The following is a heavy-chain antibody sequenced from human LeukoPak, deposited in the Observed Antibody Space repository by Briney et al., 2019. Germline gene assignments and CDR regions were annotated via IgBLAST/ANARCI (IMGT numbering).Heavy chain of an antibody. D-gene: IGHD3-9*01. V-gene: IGHV5-51*01. CDR2: IYPGDSDT. CDR3: ARGGHYDILTGYQTGNFDY. CDR1: GYSFTSYW. Sequence: GESLKISCKGSGYSFTSYWIGWVRQMPGKGLEWMGIIYPGDSDTRYSPSFQGQVTISADKSISTAYLQWSSLKASDTAMYYCARGGHYDILTGYQTGNFDYWGQGTLVTVSS. J-gene: IGHJ4*02.